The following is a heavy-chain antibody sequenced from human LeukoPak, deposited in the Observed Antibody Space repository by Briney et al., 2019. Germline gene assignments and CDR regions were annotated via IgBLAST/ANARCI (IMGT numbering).Heavy chain of an antibody. CDR1: GYTFTGYY. D-gene: IGHD2-2*01. Sequence: ASVKVSCKASGYTFTGYYMHWVRQAPGQGLEWMGWINPNSGGTNYAQKFQGRVTMTRDTSISTAYMELSRLRSDDTAVYYCARGVVVVPAAHFDYWSQGTLVTVSS. CDR3: ARGVVVVPAAHFDY. V-gene: IGHV1-2*02. J-gene: IGHJ4*02. CDR2: INPNSGGT.